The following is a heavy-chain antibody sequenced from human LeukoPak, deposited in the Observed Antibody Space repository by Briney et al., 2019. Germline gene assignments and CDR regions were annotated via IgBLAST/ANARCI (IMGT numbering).Heavy chain of an antibody. D-gene: IGHD6-19*01. J-gene: IGHJ4*02. CDR3: ARGAVAGTD. Sequence: GGSLRLSCAASGFTFSDYWMSWVRQAPGKGLQWVANIKPDGSEKYYVDSVKGRFTISRDNAKNTLYLQMNSLRAEDTAVYYCARGAVAGTDWGQGTLVTVSS. CDR1: GFTFSDYW. V-gene: IGHV3-7*01. CDR2: IKPDGSEK.